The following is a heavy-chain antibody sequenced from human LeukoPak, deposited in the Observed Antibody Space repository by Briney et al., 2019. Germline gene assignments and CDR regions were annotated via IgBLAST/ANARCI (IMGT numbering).Heavy chain of an antibody. Sequence: HPGGSLRLSCAASGFTFDDYAMHWVRQAPGKGLEWVSGISWNSGSIGYADSVKGRFTISRDNAKNSLYLQMNSLRAEDTALYYCAKGLVRYDSSGYRHWGQGTLVTVS. CDR3: AKGLVRYDSSGYRH. CDR1: GFTFDDYA. D-gene: IGHD3-22*01. V-gene: IGHV3-9*01. J-gene: IGHJ4*02. CDR2: ISWNSGSI.